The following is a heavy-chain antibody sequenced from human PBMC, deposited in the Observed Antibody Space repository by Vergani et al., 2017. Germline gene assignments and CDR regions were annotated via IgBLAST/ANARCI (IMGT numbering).Heavy chain of an antibody. CDR1: GGTFSSNP. V-gene: IGHV1-46*03. CDR3: ARPHGDILPPDPRRLDY. Sequence: QGQLAQSGAEVKKPGSSVKVSCKASGGTFSSNPISWVRQAPGQGLEWMGIINPSGGSTTYAQQFQGRLTMTRDTSTSTVYMDLSNLRSEDTAVYYCARPHGDILPPDPRRLDYWGQGTLVTVSS. CDR2: INPSGGST. J-gene: IGHJ4*02.